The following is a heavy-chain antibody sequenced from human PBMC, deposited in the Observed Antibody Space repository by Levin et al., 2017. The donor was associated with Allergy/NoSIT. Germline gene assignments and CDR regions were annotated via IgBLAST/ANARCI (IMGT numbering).Heavy chain of an antibody. CDR1: GFTFSSYA. CDR3: AKDLYGDYYMDV. D-gene: IGHD4-17*01. J-gene: IGHJ6*03. CDR2: ISGSGDNT. Sequence: QAGGSLRLSCAASGFTFSSYAMSWVRQAPGKGLEWVSVISGSGDNTYYADSVKGRFTISRDNSKNTLYLQMNSLRAEDTAIYYCAKDLYGDYYMDVWGKGTTVTVSS. V-gene: IGHV3-23*01.